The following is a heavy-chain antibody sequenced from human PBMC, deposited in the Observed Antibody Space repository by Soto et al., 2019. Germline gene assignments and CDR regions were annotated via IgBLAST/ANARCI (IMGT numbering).Heavy chain of an antibody. CDR2: IYYTGST. V-gene: IGHV4-31*03. CDR3: ARILWSGYVFADY. CDR1: GGSIRSGGYY. D-gene: IGHD5-12*01. Sequence: QVQLQESGPGLVKPSQTLSLTCTVSGGSIRSGGYYWGWIRQHPGKGLESIGYIYYTGSTSYNPSLESRTTLSVDTSKNQFSLRLTSLTAADTAVYFCARILWSGYVFADYWRQGILVTVSS. J-gene: IGHJ4*02.